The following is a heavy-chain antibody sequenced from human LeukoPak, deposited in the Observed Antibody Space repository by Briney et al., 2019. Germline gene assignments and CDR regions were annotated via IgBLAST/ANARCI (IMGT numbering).Heavy chain of an antibody. J-gene: IGHJ3*02. CDR2: IETGGAST. D-gene: IGHD2-15*01. V-gene: IGHV3-23*05. CDR1: GFTFSSYG. CDR3: AKAPPPYCSGGSCFDAFDI. Sequence: PGGSLRLSCAASGFTFSSYGMSWVRQAPGKGLEWVSAIETGGASTYYADSVKGRFSISRDNSKNTLYLQMNSLRAEDTAVYYCAKAPPPYCSGGSCFDAFDIWGQGTMVTVSS.